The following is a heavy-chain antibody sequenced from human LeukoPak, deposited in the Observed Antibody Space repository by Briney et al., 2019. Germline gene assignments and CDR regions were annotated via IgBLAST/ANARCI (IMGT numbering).Heavy chain of an antibody. D-gene: IGHD2-2*01. V-gene: IGHV3-23*01. Sequence: AGGSLRPSCAASGFTFSSHALSWVRQAPGKGLEWVSSLSGSGYNTYYADSVKGRFTISRDNSKNTVYLQMNSLRAEGTAVYYCAKDPYGTRYFDYWGQGTLVTVSS. J-gene: IGHJ4*02. CDR1: GFTFSSHA. CDR2: LSGSGYNT. CDR3: AKDPYGTRYFDY.